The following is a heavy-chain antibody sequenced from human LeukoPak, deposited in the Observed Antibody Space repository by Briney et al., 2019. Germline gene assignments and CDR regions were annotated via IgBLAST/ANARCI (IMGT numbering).Heavy chain of an antibody. CDR2: INHSGST. D-gene: IGHD2-2*02. J-gene: IGHJ4*02. V-gene: IGHV4-34*01. Sequence: SETLSLTCAVYGGSFSGYYWSWIRQPPGKGLEWIGEINHSGSTNYNPSLKSRVTISVDTSKNQFSLKLSSVTAADTAVYYCARGGVGYCSSTSCYNGLAFDYWGQGTLVTVSS. CDR1: GGSFSGYY. CDR3: ARGGVGYCSSTSCYNGLAFDY.